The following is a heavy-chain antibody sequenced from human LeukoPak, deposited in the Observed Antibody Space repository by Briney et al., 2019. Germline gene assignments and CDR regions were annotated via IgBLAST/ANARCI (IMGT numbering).Heavy chain of an antibody. CDR1: GGSISSYY. CDR3: ARGGFDYDYVWGKPNRGNWFDP. D-gene: IGHD3-16*01. J-gene: IGHJ5*02. V-gene: IGHV4-59*01. Sequence: SETLSLTCTVSGGSISSYYWSWIRQPPGKGLEWIGYIYYSGSTNYNPSLKSRVTISVDTSKNQFSPKLSSVTAADTAVYYCARGGFDYDYVWGKPNRGNWFDPWGQGTLVTVSS. CDR2: IYYSGST.